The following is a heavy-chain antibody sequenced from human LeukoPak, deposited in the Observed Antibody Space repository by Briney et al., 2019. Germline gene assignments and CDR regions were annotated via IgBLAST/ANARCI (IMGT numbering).Heavy chain of an antibody. V-gene: IGHV1-58*01. CDR3: AAVPNYYDSSGDGAFDI. CDR2: IVVGSGNT. J-gene: IGHJ3*02. CDR1: GFTFTSSA. D-gene: IGHD3-22*01. Sequence: GTSVKVSCKASGFTFTSSAVQWVRQARGQRLEWIGWIVVGSGNTSYAQEFQERVTITRDMSTSTAYMELSSLRSEDTAVYYCAAVPNYYDSSGDGAFDIWGQGTMVTVSS.